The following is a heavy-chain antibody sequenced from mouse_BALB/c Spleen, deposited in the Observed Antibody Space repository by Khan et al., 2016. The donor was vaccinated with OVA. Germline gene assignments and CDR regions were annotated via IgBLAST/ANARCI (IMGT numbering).Heavy chain of an antibody. V-gene: IGHV14-3*02. D-gene: IGHD1-2*01. CDR2: IDPANGNT. CDR3: AYSLLLYAMGY. CDR1: GFNIKDTY. Sequence: VQLQQSGAELLKPGASVKLSCTVSGFNIKDTYMHWVKQRPEQGLEWIGRIDPANGNTKYDPNFQGKATITADTSSNTAYLQLSSLTSEDTAVXYCAYSLLLYAMGYRGQGTSVTVSP. J-gene: IGHJ4*01.